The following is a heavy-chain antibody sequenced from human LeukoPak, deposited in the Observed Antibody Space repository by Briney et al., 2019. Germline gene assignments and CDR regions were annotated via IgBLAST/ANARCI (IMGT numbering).Heavy chain of an antibody. Sequence: ASVTVSCKASGYTFTGYYMHWVRQAPGQGLEWMGWINPNSGGTNYAQKFQGRVAMTRDTSLSTAYMDLSRLTSDDTAVYYCARDWPGISLHFDLWGRGTLITVSS. CDR1: GYTFTGYY. V-gene: IGHV1-2*02. CDR3: ARDWPGISLHFDL. D-gene: IGHD2-15*01. CDR2: INPNSGGT. J-gene: IGHJ2*01.